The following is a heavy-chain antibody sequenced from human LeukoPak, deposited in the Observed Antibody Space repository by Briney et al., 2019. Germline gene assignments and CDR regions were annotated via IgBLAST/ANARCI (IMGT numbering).Heavy chain of an antibody. CDR2: IYHSGST. D-gene: IGHD3-10*01. CDR3: ARVGYYYGSGTYDY. V-gene: IGHV4-4*02. J-gene: IGHJ4*02. Sequence: PSETLSLTCAVSGGSISSSNWWSWVRQPPGKGLECIGEIYHSGSTNYNPSLKSRVTISVDKSKNQFSLKLSSVTAADTAVYYCARVGYYYGSGTYDYWGQGTLVTVSS. CDR1: GGSISSSNW.